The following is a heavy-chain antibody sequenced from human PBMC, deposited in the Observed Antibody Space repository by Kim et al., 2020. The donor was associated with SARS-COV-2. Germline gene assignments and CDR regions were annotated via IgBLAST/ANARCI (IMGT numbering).Heavy chain of an antibody. J-gene: IGHJ4*02. D-gene: IGHD3-22*01. Sequence: GGSLRLSCAASGFTFINYWMHLVRQAPGQGLVWVSRINGDGSTTSYADSVKGRFTISRDNAKNTLYLQMNSLRVEDTALYYCVRRYYYSSGYYYFDNWGQGTPVTVSS. CDR2: INGDGSTT. CDR1: GFTFINYW. V-gene: IGHV3-74*01. CDR3: VRRYYYSSGYYYFDN.